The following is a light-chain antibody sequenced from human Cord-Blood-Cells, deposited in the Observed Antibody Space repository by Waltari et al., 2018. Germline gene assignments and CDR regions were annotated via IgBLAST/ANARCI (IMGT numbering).Light chain of an antibody. V-gene: IGKV1-9*01. Sequence: IQLTQSPSSLSASVGDRVTITCRASQGISSYLAWYQQKPGKAPKLLIYAAFTLQSGVPSRCSGSGFRTDFTLTISSLQPEDFATYHCQQLNSYPLTFGGGTKVEIK. CDR2: AAF. CDR1: QGISSY. J-gene: IGKJ4*01. CDR3: QQLNSYPLT.